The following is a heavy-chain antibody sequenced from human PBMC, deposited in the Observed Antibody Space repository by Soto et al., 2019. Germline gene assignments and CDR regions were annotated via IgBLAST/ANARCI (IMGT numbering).Heavy chain of an antibody. CDR3: ARLPSMVRGVPNAFDI. Sequence: QVQLQESGPGLVKPSETLSLTCTVSGGSISSYYWSWIRQPPGKGLEWIGYIYYSGSTNYNPSLKSRVTRSVDTSKSQFSLELSSVTAADTGVYYCARLPSMVRGVPNAFDIWGQGTMVTVSS. V-gene: IGHV4-59*01. CDR2: IYYSGST. CDR1: GGSISSYY. D-gene: IGHD3-10*01. J-gene: IGHJ3*02.